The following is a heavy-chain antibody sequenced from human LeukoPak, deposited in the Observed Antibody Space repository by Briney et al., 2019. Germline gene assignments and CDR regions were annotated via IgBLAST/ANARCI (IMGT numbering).Heavy chain of an antibody. Sequence: GGSLRLCCAASGLTFDDYAMHWVRQAPGKGLEWVSGISWNSGSIGYADSVKGRFTISRDNAKNSLYLQMNRLRAEDTALYYCAEGLTGYVTSFDYWDQGTLVTVSS. CDR2: ISWNSGSI. D-gene: IGHD3-16*01. CDR1: GLTFDDYA. V-gene: IGHV3-9*01. J-gene: IGHJ4*02. CDR3: AEGLTGYVTSFDY.